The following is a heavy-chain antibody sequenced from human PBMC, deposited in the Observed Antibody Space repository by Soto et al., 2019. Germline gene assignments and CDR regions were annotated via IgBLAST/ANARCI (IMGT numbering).Heavy chain of an antibody. D-gene: IGHD2-15*01. J-gene: IGHJ4*02. CDR3: ARRYCSGGSCYPPWPVGYYFDY. Sequence: SETLSLTCAVSGGSISSSNWWSWVRQPPGKGLEWIGEIYHSGSTNYNPSLKSRVTISVDKSKNQFSLKLSSVTAADTAVYYCARRYCSGGSCYPPWPVGYYFDYWGQGTLVTVSS. CDR2: IYHSGST. CDR1: GGSISSSNW. V-gene: IGHV4-4*02.